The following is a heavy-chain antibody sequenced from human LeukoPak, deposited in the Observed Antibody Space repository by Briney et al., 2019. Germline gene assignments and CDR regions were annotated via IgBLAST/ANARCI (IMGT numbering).Heavy chain of an antibody. V-gene: IGHV3-30*02. CDR1: GFTFSSYG. CDR2: IRYDGSNK. J-gene: IGHJ3*02. D-gene: IGHD4-17*01. CDR3: AKDDYGALDAFDI. Sequence: GGSLRLSCAASGFTFSSYGMHWVRQAPGKGLEWVAFIRYDGSNKYYADSVKGRFTISRDNPKNTLYLQMNSLRAEDTAVYYCAKDDYGALDAFDIWGQGTMVTVSS.